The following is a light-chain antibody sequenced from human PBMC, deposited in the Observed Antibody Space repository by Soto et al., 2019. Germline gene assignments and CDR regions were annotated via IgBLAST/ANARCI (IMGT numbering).Light chain of an antibody. J-gene: IGLJ2*01. Sequence: SALTQPASVSGSPGQSITLSCTGTSSDVGGYNYVSWYQQHPGKAPKLMIYEVSNRPSGVSNRFSGSKSGNTASLTISGLQAEDEADYYCSSYTSSSTLVVFGGGTKVTVL. CDR1: SSDVGGYNY. CDR3: SSYTSSSTLVV. CDR2: EVS. V-gene: IGLV2-14*01.